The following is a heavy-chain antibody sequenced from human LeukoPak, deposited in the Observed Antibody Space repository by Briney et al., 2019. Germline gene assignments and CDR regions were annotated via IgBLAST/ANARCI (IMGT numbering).Heavy chain of an antibody. V-gene: IGHV3-7*01. D-gene: IGHD3-10*01. CDR3: VRDFGSLEDYFDY. J-gene: IGHJ4*02. CDR1: GFIFSSYW. Sequence: GGSLRLSCAASGFIFSSYWMSWVRQAPGKGLEWVANIKQDGSEKNYVDSVKGRFTISRDNVKNSLYLQMNSLRAEDTAVYYCVRDFGSLEDYFDYWGQGTLVSVSS. CDR2: IKQDGSEK.